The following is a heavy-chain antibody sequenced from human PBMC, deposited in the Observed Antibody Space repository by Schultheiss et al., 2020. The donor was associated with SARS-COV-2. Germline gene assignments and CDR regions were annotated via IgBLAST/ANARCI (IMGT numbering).Heavy chain of an antibody. Sequence: SETLSLTCAVSGYSINSDYSWGWIRQPPGKGLEWIGSIYHGAITHYNSSLKSRLTISVDTSKNQFSLKLSSVTAADTAVYYCASTMIVVAPFDYWGQGTLVTVSS. CDR2: IYHGAIT. J-gene: IGHJ4*02. V-gene: IGHV4-38-2*01. D-gene: IGHD3-22*01. CDR1: GYSINSDYS. CDR3: ASTMIVVAPFDY.